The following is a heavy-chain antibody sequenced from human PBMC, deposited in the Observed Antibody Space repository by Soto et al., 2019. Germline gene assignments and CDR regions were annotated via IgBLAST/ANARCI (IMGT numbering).Heavy chain of an antibody. CDR2: ISYDGSKK. D-gene: IGHD6-13*01. J-gene: IGHJ4*02. CDR3: AREVPTIAAAENFDY. CDR1: GFTFSSYA. V-gene: IGHV3-30-3*01. Sequence: LRLSWAASGFTFSSYAMHWVRQAPGKGLEWVAVISYDGSKKYYADSVKGRFTISRDNSXXXXXXQXNXLXAXDTAXYYCAREVPTIAAAENFDYWGQGTLVTVSA.